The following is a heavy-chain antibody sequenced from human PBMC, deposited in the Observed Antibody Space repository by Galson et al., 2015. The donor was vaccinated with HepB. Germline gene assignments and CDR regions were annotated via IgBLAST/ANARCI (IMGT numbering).Heavy chain of an antibody. CDR1: RFTFSSYG. J-gene: IGHJ6*02. CDR2: VSYDGSKK. CDR3: TKDNCSSITCYDKYYCMDV. V-gene: IGHV3-30*18. Sequence: SLRLSCAASRFTFSSYGMHWVRQAPGKGLEWVAVVSYDGSKKYYADSVKGRFTISRDNSKNTLYLQMNSLRAEDTAVYYCTKDNCSSITCYDKYYCMDVWGQGTTVTVSS. D-gene: IGHD2-2*01.